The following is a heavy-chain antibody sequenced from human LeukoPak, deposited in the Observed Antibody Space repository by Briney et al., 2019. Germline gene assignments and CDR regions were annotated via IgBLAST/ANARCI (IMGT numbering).Heavy chain of an antibody. V-gene: IGHV3-30-3*01. CDR2: ISYDGSIK. Sequence: PGRSLRLSCAASGFTFSAHSMHWVRQPPGKGLEWVAFISYDGSIKFYADSLKGRFTISRDNSKKTLYLQINSLRAEDMAVYFCSRNPEREYWFDPWGQGTLVTVSS. J-gene: IGHJ5*02. CDR1: GFTFSAHS. CDR3: SRNPEREYWFDP.